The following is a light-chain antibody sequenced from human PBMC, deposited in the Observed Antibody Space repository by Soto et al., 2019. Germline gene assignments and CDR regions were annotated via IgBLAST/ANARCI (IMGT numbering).Light chain of an antibody. V-gene: IGKV1-5*03. CDR2: KAS. CDR3: QQYKTYPCT. Sequence: DIQMTQSPSTLSASVGDRVTITCRASQSISSWLAWYQQKPGKAPNLLIYKASDLESGVPSRFSGSGSGTEFTLTISSLQPDDFATYYCQQYKTYPCTFGQGTKLEIK. CDR1: QSISSW. J-gene: IGKJ2*02.